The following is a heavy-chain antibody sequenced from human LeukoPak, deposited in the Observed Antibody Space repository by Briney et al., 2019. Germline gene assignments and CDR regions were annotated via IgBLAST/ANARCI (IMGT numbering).Heavy chain of an antibody. J-gene: IGHJ6*03. D-gene: IGHD2-2*01. CDR3: ARDPPAAKGYYYYYYMDV. Sequence: ASVKVSCKASGYTFTGYYMHWVRQAPGQGLEWMGWINPNSGGTNYAQKFQGRVTMTRDTSTSTAYMELSRLRSDDTAVYYCARDPPAAKGYYYYYYMDVWGKGTTVTVSS. CDR2: INPNSGGT. CDR1: GYTFTGYY. V-gene: IGHV1-2*02.